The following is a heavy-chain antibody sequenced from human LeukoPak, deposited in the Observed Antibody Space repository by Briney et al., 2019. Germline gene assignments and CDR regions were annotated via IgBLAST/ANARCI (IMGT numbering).Heavy chain of an antibody. V-gene: IGHV4-34*01. CDR1: GGSFSGYY. D-gene: IGHD5-18*01. J-gene: IGHJ6*03. Sequence: SETLSLTCAVYGGSFSGYYWSWIRQPPGKGLEWIGEINHSGSTNYNPSLQSRVTISVDTSKNQFSLKLSSVIAADTAVYYCARGGLRGGYSYGYDYYYYMDVWGKGTTVTVSS. CDR2: INHSGST. CDR3: ARGGLRGGYSYGYDYYYYMDV.